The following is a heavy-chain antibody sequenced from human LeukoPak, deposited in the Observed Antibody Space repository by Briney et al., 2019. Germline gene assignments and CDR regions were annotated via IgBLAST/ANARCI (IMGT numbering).Heavy chain of an antibody. CDR1: GGTFSSYA. Sequence: SVKVSCKASGGTFSSYAISWVRQAPGQGLEWMGGIIPIFGTANYAQKFQGRVTITADESTSTAYMELSSLRSEDTAVYYCARRLEAARGFDYWGQGTLVTVSS. CDR3: ARRLEAARGFDY. D-gene: IGHD6-6*01. CDR2: IIPIFGTA. J-gene: IGHJ4*02. V-gene: IGHV1-69*13.